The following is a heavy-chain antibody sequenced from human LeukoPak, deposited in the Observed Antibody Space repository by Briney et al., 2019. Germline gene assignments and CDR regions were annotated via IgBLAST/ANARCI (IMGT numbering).Heavy chain of an antibody. J-gene: IGHJ4*02. V-gene: IGHV3-23*01. CDR1: GFTFSSSA. CDR2: ISNNGGYT. D-gene: IGHD2-15*01. Sequence: HPGGSLRLSCAASGFTFSSSAMSWVRQAPGKGLEWVSAISNNGGYTYYADSVQGRFTISRDNSKSTLCLQMNSLRAEDTAVCYCAKQLGYCSDGSCYFPYWGRGTLVTVSS. CDR3: AKQLGYCSDGSCYFPY.